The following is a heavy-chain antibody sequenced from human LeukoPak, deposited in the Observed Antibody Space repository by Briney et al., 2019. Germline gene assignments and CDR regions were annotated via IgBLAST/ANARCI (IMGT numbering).Heavy chain of an antibody. J-gene: IGHJ4*02. CDR3: AREAKDPNYDFWSGYLDY. D-gene: IGHD3-3*01. V-gene: IGHV4-59*12. Sequence: PSETLSLTCTVSGGSISSYYWSWIRQPPGKGLEWIGYIYYSGSTNYNPSLKSRVTISVDTSKNQFSLKLSSVTAADTAVYYCAREAKDPNYDFWSGYLDYWGQGTLVTVSS. CDR2: IYYSGST. CDR1: GGSISSYY.